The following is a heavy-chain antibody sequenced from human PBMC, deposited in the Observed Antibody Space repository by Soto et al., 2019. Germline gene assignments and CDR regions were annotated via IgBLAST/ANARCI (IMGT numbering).Heavy chain of an antibody. CDR2: ISGSGGST. J-gene: IGHJ4*02. Sequence: GGSLRLSCAASGFTFSSYAMSWVRQAPGKGLEWVSAISGSGGSTYYADSVKGRFTNSRDNSKNTPYLQMNSLRAEDTAVYYCAKVITIFGVVSAFDYWGQGTLVTVSS. D-gene: IGHD3-3*01. V-gene: IGHV3-23*01. CDR3: AKVITIFGVVSAFDY. CDR1: GFTFSSYA.